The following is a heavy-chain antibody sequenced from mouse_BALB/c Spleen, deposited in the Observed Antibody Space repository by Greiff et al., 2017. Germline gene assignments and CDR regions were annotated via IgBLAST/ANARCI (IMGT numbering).Heavy chain of an antibody. CDR3: TRAEAMDY. CDR1: GYTFTSYY. CDR2: INPSNGGT. J-gene: IGHJ4*01. V-gene: IGHV1S81*02. Sequence: QVQLKQSGAELVKPGASVKLSCKASGYTFTSYYMYWVKQRPGQGLEWIGGINPSNGGTNFNEKFKSKATLTVDKSSSTAYMQLSSLTSEDSAVYYCTRAEAMDYWGQGTSVTVSS.